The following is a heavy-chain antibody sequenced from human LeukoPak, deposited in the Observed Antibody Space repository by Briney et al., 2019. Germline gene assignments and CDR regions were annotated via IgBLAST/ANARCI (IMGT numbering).Heavy chain of an antibody. CDR1: GGSFSGYY. V-gene: IGHV4-34*01. Sequence: SETLSLTCAVYGGSFSGYYWSWIRQPPGKGLEWIGEINHSGSTNYNPSLKSRVTISMDTSKNQFSLRLGSVTAADTAVYYCARQTGSGLFILPGGQGTLVTVSS. CDR2: INHSGST. J-gene: IGHJ4*02. D-gene: IGHD3/OR15-3a*01. CDR3: ARQTGSGLFILP.